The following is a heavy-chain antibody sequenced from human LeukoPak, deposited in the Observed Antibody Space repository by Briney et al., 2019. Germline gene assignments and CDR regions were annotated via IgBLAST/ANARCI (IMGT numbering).Heavy chain of an antibody. CDR1: GFTFTNFG. D-gene: IGHD1-26*01. CDR3: AKEGAGAQYFFDQ. V-gene: IGHV3-23*01. Sequence: GGSLRLSCAASGFTFTNFGMSWVRQAPGKGLEWVAALSGSGGSTYYADSVKGRFTISRDNSENTLYLLMYSLKAEDTAVYYCAKEGAGAQYFFDQWGQGSLVTVSS. CDR2: LSGSGGST. J-gene: IGHJ4*02.